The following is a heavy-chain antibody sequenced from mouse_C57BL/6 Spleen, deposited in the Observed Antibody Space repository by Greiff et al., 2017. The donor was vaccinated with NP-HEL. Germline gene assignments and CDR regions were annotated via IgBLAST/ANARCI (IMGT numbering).Heavy chain of an antibody. D-gene: IGHD2-1*01. CDR3: ARTDGNSNYFDY. Sequence: VQLQQSGPELVKPGASVKISCKASGYAFSSSWMNWVKQRPGKGLEWIGVINPNYGTTSYNQKFKGKATLTVDQSSSTAYMQLNSLTSEDSAVYYCARTDGNSNYFDYWGQGTTLTVSS. V-gene: IGHV1-39*01. CDR2: INPNYGTT. J-gene: IGHJ2*01. CDR1: GYAFSSSW.